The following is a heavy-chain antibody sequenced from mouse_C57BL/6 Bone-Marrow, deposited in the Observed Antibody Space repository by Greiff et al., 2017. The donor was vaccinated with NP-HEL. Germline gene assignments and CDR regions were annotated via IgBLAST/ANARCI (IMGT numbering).Heavy chain of an antibody. CDR2: IDPSDSYT. CDR1: GYTFTSYW. J-gene: IGHJ4*01. CDR3: ARSSAYYSNYVYYYAMDD. V-gene: IGHV1-69*01. Sequence: QVQLQQPGAELVMPGASVKLSCKASGYTFTSYWMHWVKQRPGQGLEWIGEIDPSDSYTNYNQKFKGKSTLTVDKSSSTAYMQLSSLTSEDSAVYYCARSSAYYSNYVYYYAMDDWGQGTSVTVSS. D-gene: IGHD2-5*01.